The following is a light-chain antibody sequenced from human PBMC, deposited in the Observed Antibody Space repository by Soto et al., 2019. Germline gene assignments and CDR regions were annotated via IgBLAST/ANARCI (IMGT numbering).Light chain of an antibody. J-gene: IGKJ1*01. Sequence: EIVLTQSPGTLSLSPGERARLCCRASQSVSSSYLAWYQQKPGQAPRLLIYGASSRATGIPDRFSGSGSGTDFTLTISRLEPEDFAVYYCQQYAGTFGQGTKVDIK. V-gene: IGKV3-20*01. CDR3: QQYAGT. CDR1: QSVSSSY. CDR2: GAS.